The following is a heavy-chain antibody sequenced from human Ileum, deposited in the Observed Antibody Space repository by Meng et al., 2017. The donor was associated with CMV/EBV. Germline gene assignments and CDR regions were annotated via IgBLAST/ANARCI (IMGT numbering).Heavy chain of an antibody. J-gene: IGHJ4*02. D-gene: IGHD1-26*01. Sequence: GGSLRLSCVASGFTFSTYEFDWVRQAPGKGLEWLAHINFGSVNIYYADSVKGRFTISRDDAKNSLYLEMRSLRVDDTAVYYCARELPATWEPLDYWGRGTLVTVSS. CDR2: INFGSVNI. CDR1: GFTFSTYE. CDR3: ARELPATWEPLDY. V-gene: IGHV3-48*03.